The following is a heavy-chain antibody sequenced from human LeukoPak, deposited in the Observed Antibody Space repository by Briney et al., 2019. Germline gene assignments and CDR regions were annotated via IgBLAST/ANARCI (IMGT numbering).Heavy chain of an antibody. J-gene: IGHJ6*03. CDR3: ARASGWYKRGPDYYYYYMDL. CDR2: ISSSSSYI. V-gene: IGHV3-21*01. CDR1: GFTFSSYE. Sequence: GGSLRLSCAASGFTFSSYEMNWVRQAPGKGLEWVSSISSSSSYIYYADSVKGRFTISRDNAKNSLYLHMNSLRAEDTAVYYCARASGWYKRGPDYYYYYMDLWGKGTTVTVSS. D-gene: IGHD6-19*01.